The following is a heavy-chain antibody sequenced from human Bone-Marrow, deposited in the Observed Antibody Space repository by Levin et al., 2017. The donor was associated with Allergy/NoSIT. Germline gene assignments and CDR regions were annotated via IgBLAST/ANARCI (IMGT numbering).Heavy chain of an antibody. D-gene: IGHD3-22*01. CDR1: GFSFSTYS. J-gene: IGHJ4*02. Sequence: PGGSLRLSCAASGFSFSTYSMNWVRQPPGKGLEWVASIDKTSSYIYYSDLARGRFSISRDNPKNSLSLHMNSLRAEDTAVYYCARAYYDANGYYYGNFDFWGQGALVTVSS. CDR3: ARAYYDANGYYYGNFDF. V-gene: IGHV3-21*06. CDR2: IDKTSSYI.